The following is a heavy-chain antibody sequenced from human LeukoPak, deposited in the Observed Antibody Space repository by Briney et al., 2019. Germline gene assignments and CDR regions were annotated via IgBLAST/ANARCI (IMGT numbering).Heavy chain of an antibody. V-gene: IGHV4-31*03. CDR3: ARARRGSGYYVWFDP. CDR2: IYYSGST. D-gene: IGHD3-22*01. Sequence: SQTLSLTCTVSGGSISSGGYYWSWNRQHPGKGLEWIGYIYYSGSTYYNPSLKSRVTISVDTSKNQFSLKLSSVTAADTAVYYCARARRGSGYYVWFDPWGQGTLVTVSS. CDR1: GGSISSGGYY. J-gene: IGHJ5*02.